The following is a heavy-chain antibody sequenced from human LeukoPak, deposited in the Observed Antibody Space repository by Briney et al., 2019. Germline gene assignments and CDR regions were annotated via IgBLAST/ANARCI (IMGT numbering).Heavy chain of an antibody. CDR3: ARDNPYYYLY. J-gene: IGHJ4*02. CDR2: ISAYNGDT. V-gene: IGHV1-18*01. Sequence: ASVKVSCKASGYTFTNYGISWLRQAPGQGLEWMGWISAYNGDTKYAQNLQGRVTVTTDTSTSTAYMELRSLRSDDTAVYYCARDNPYYYLYWGQGTLVTVSS. CDR1: GYTFTNYG. D-gene: IGHD3-22*01.